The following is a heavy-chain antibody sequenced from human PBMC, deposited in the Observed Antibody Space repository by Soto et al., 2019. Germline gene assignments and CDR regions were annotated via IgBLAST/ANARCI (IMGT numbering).Heavy chain of an antibody. J-gene: IGHJ4*02. D-gene: IGHD1-26*01. CDR2: IDRSSTTM. CDR1: GFTFNNYA. V-gene: IGHV3-48*02. CDR3: ARESYSGSYYADY. Sequence: EVQLVESGGGLVQPGGSLRLSCIASGFTFNNYAMIWDRQAHGNGLEWVSYIDRSSTTMYYADSVKGRFTISRDNAKNSLYLQMNGLRDEDTAVFYCARESYSGSYYADYWGQGTLVTVSS.